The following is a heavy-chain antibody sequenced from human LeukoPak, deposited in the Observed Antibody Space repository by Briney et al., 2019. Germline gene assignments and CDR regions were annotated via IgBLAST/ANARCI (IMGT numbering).Heavy chain of an antibody. V-gene: IGHV1-69*04. D-gene: IGHD3-22*01. CDR3: ARERGVVVTLAFQH. Sequence: GASVKVSCKASGGTFSSYAIRWVRQAPGQELEWMGRIIPILGIANYAQKFQGRVTITADKSTSTAYMELSSLRSEDTAVYYCARERGVVVTLAFQHWGQGTLVTVSS. CDR1: GGTFSSYA. CDR2: IIPILGIA. J-gene: IGHJ1*01.